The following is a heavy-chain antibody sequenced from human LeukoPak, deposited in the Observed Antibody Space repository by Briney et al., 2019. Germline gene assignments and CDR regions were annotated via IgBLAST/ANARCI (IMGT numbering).Heavy chain of an antibody. J-gene: IGHJ4*02. D-gene: IGHD3-22*01. CDR3: ARHPITRYYDSSGYSAGGPDY. CDR1: GYSFTSYW. CDR2: INPDDSDT. Sequence: GESLQISCKGSGYSFTSYWIGWVRQMPGKGLEWVGIINPDDSDTSYSPSFQGQVTISADRSISTAYLQWSSLKASDTAMYYCARHPITRYYDSSGYSAGGPDYWGQGTLVTVSS. V-gene: IGHV5-51*01.